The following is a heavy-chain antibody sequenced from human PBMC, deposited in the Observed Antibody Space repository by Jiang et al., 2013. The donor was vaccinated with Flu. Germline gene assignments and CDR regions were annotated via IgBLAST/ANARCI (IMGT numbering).Heavy chain of an antibody. V-gene: IGHV3-23*01. Sequence: WVSVISGSGXNTSYADSVKGRFTISRDNSKNTLYLQMNSLRAEDTAVYYCAKAGIVVAGLSWDWYFDLWGRGTLVTVSS. D-gene: IGHD6-19*01. CDR3: AKAGIVVAGLSWDWYFDL. CDR2: ISGSGXNT. J-gene: IGHJ2*01.